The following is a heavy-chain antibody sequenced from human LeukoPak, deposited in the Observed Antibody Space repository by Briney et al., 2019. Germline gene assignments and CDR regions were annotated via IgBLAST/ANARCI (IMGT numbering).Heavy chain of an antibody. CDR2: ISSSSSYI. Sequence: GGSLRLSCAASGFTFSSYSMNWVRQAPGKGLEWVSSISSSSSYIYYAESVKGRFTISRDNAKNSLYLQMNSLRAEDTAVYYCAILWFGELLNDYWGQGTLVTVSS. CDR1: GFTFSSYS. CDR3: AILWFGELLNDY. V-gene: IGHV3-21*01. J-gene: IGHJ4*02. D-gene: IGHD3-10*01.